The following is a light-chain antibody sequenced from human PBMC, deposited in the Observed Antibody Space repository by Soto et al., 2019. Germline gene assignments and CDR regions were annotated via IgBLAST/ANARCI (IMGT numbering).Light chain of an antibody. J-gene: IGKJ4*01. CDR1: QDIKNY. Sequence: DIQMTQSPSSLSASVGDRVTITCQASQDIKNYLNWYQQKPGKAPNLLIYDASNLKTGVPSRFGGTGSGTHFTFTISSLQTEDIATYYCQHYDHLPPLSFGGGTKVEIK. CDR2: DAS. CDR3: QHYDHLPPLS. V-gene: IGKV1-33*01.